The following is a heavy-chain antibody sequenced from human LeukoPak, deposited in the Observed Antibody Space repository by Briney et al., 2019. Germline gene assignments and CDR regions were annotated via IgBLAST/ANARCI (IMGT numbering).Heavy chain of an antibody. J-gene: IGHJ6*03. Sequence: GGSLRLSCAASGFTFSSYWMHWVRQAPGKGLVWVSRINSDGSSTGYADSVKGRFTISRDNAKNTLYLQMNSLRAEDTAVYYCARDSYYDSSGYYRSFYYYYYMDVWGKGTTVTVSS. CDR1: GFTFSSYW. CDR2: INSDGSST. CDR3: ARDSYYDSSGYYRSFYYYYYMDV. V-gene: IGHV3-74*01. D-gene: IGHD3-22*01.